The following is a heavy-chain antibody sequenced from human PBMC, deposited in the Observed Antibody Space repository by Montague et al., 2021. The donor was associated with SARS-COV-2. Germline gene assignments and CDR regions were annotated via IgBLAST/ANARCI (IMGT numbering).Heavy chain of an antibody. D-gene: IGHD3-3*01. CDR3: ASGTGPRSITLFGVIISGHVFDI. CDR2: INRRGST. J-gene: IGHJ3*02. Sequence: SETLSLTCAVYGASFSAYYWSWVRQPPGKGMELIGEINRRGSTNYNPSHKSRVIISVYTSTNQFSLKLSSVTAADTAVYYCASGTGPRSITLFGVIISGHVFDIWGQGTMVTVSS. CDR1: GASFSAYY. V-gene: IGHV4-34*01.